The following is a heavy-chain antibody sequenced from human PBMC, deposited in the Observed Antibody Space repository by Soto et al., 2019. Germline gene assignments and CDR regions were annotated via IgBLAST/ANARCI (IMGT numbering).Heavy chain of an antibody. D-gene: IGHD3-16*02. Sequence: EVQLVESGGGLVQPGRSLRLSCAASGFTFDDYAMHWVRQAPGKGLEWVSGISFNSGSIVYADSVKGRFTISRDNAKNSLYLQMNCLRAEDTAMYYCARDRYTIFNYMDVWGKGTTVTVSS. CDR1: GFTFDDYA. J-gene: IGHJ6*03. V-gene: IGHV3-9*01. CDR2: ISFNSGSI. CDR3: ARDRYTIFNYMDV.